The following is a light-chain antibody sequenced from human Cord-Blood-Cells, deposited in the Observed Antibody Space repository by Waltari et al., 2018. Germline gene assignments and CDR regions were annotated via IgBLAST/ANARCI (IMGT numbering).Light chain of an antibody. CDR2: DVR. Sequence: QSALTQPRSVSASPGQSVTISCTGTSSDVGGYNYVSWYQRHPGKAPKLMIYDVRKRPSGVPDRFSGSKSGTTASLTISGLQAEDEADYYCCSYAGSYTYWVFGGGTKLTVL. CDR1: SSDVGGYNY. J-gene: IGLJ3*02. CDR3: CSYAGSYTYWV. V-gene: IGLV2-11*01.